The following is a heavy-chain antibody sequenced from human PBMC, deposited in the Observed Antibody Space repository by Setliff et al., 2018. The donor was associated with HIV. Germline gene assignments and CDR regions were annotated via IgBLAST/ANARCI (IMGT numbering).Heavy chain of an antibody. Sequence: SETLSLTCTVSGGSISSYYWSWIRQPAGKRLEFIGRISAAGTINYNPSLRSRVTLSVDTSENQFSLTVNSVTAADTAMYFCASDEGRATGSWWDQSASWYLDYWGHGILVTVSS. V-gene: IGHV4-4*07. CDR2: ISAAGTI. J-gene: IGHJ4*01. CDR1: GGSISSYY. D-gene: IGHD6-13*01. CDR3: ASDEGRATGSWWDQSASWYLDY.